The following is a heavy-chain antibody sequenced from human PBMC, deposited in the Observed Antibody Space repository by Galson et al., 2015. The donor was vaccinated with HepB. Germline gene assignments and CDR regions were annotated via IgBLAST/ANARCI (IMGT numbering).Heavy chain of an antibody. D-gene: IGHD6-13*01. V-gene: IGHV3-9*01. J-gene: IGHJ4*02. CDR3: AKDSSSSWYRDFDY. Sequence: SLRLSCAASGFTFDDYAMHWVRQAPGKGLEWVSGISWNSGTIAYADSVKGRFTISRDNAKNSLYLQMNSLRAEDTALYYCAKDSSSSWYRDFDYWGQGTLVTVS. CDR2: ISWNSGTI. CDR1: GFTFDDYA.